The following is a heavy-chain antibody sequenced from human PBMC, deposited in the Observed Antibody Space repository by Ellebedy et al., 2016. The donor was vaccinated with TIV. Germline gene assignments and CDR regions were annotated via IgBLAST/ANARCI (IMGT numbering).Heavy chain of an antibody. J-gene: IGHJ6*03. CDR1: GFRFSSYA. D-gene: IGHD2-15*01. CDR3: ARFSRGAPFVDYLYYMDV. CDR2: ISTISDDV. V-gene: IGHV3-21*01. Sequence: PGGSLRLSCAASGFRFSSYAMNWVRQAPGKGLEWVSSISTISDDVHHADSVKGRFTISRDNAKNSIYLQMNNLRPEDTAVYYCARFSRGAPFVDYLYYMDVWGKGTAVTVSS.